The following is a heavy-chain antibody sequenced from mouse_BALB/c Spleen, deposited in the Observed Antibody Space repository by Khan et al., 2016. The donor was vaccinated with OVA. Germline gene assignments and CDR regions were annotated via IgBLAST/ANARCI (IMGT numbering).Heavy chain of an antibody. CDR3: ARLEDI. D-gene: IGHD1-3*01. V-gene: IGHV2-9*02. CDR1: GFSLTSYG. Sequence: QVQLKDSGPGLVAPSQSLSITCTVSGFSLTSYGVHWVRQPPGKGLEWLGVIWAGGSTNYNSALLSRLSISTDNSTCQVFLKMNSLQADDTAMYYCARLEDIWGQGTTLTVSS. CDR2: IWAGGST. J-gene: IGHJ2*01.